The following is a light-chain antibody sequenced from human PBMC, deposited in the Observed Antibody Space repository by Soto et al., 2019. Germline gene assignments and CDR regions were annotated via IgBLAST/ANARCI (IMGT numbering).Light chain of an antibody. Sequence: RVRQSISIWLAWYQQKPGKAPKLLIYDASILESGVPSRFSGSGSGTEFTLTISSLQPDNFATYYCQQYNSYRTFGQGTKVDIK. CDR3: QQYNSYRT. J-gene: IGKJ1*01. CDR2: DAS. V-gene: IGKV1-5*01. CDR1: QSISIW.